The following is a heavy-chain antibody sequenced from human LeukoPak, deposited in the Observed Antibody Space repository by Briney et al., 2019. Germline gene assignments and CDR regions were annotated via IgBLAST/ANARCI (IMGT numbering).Heavy chain of an antibody. CDR2: ISGRGDNT. D-gene: IGHD1-26*01. CDR1: GFTFSGFA. V-gene: IGHV3-23*01. J-gene: IGHJ6*01. CDR3: AKMKGHPLPKYYMDV. Sequence: GGSLRLSCAASGFTFSGFAMSWVRRTPGKGLEWVSGISGRGDNTLYADSVKGRFTISRDNSKNTLYLEMNSLRAEDTAIYYCAKMKGHPLPKYYMDVWGQGTTVTVSS.